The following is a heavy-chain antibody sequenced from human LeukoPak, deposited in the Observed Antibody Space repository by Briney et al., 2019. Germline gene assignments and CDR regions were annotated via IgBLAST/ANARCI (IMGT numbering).Heavy chain of an antibody. V-gene: IGHV3-74*01. CDR3: ARVLAAAGTGSDY. CDR2: INSDGSST. J-gene: IGHJ4*02. CDR1: GFTFSSYW. Sequence: GGSLRLSCAASGFTFSSYWMHWVRQAPGKGLVWVSRINSDGSSTNYADSVKGRFTISRDNAKNTLYLQMNSLRAEDTAVYYCARVLAAAGTGSDYWGQGTLVTVSS. D-gene: IGHD6-13*01.